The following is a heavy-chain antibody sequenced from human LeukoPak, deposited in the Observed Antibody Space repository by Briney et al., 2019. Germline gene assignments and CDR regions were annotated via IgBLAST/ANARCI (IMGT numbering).Heavy chain of an antibody. CDR2: VFHSGST. CDR1: GGSISSDYYY. V-gene: IGHV4-39*07. J-gene: IGHJ2*01. CDR3: ARDQGAADGASYWYFDL. Sequence: KASETLSLTCTVSGGSISSDYYYWGWIRQPPGKGLEWIGSVFHSGSTYCNPSLKSRVSMSVDTSKNQFSLNLSSVTAADTAVYYCARDQGAADGASYWYFDLWGRGTLVIVSS. D-gene: IGHD6-13*01.